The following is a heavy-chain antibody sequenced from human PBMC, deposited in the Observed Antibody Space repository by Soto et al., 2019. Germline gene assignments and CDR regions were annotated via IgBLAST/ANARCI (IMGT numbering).Heavy chain of an antibody. CDR3: ARGVVAAAGTRWRNSKYYFDY. CDR2: ISGSGGNT. Sequence: EVQLLESGGDLVQPGGSLRLSCAASGLTSSTYAMSWVRQAPGKGLEWVSGISGSGGNTYYADSVKGRFTISRDNSKNMLYLQMNSLRAEDTAVYYCARGVVAAAGTRWRNSKYYFDYWGQGTLVTVSS. CDR1: GLTSSTYA. V-gene: IGHV3-23*01. D-gene: IGHD6-13*01. J-gene: IGHJ4*02.